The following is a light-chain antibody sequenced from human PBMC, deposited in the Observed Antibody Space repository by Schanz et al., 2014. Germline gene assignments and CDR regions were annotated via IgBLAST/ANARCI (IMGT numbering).Light chain of an antibody. CDR2: GAS. CDR1: QSVSSN. CDR3: HQYGSSPPP. V-gene: IGKV3-20*01. Sequence: EIVLTQSPGTLSLSPGERATLSCRASQSVSSNLAWYQQRPGQAPRLLIYGASTRATGIPARFSGSGSGTDFTLTINSLEPEDFAVYYCHQYGSSPPPFGQGTKVEIK. J-gene: IGKJ1*01.